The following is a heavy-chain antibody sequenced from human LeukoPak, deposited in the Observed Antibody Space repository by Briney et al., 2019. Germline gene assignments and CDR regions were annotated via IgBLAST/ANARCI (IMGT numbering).Heavy chain of an antibody. CDR1: GFTFSSYG. CDR3: ARGPHGGDSSGYYSDY. Sequence: PGGSLRLSCAASGFTFSSYGMSWVRQAPGKGLEWVSAISGSGDSTYYADSVKGRFTISRDNAKNSLYLQMNSLRAEDTAVYYCARGPHGGDSSGYYSDYWGQGTLVTVSS. D-gene: IGHD3-22*01. J-gene: IGHJ4*02. CDR2: ISGSGDST. V-gene: IGHV3-23*01.